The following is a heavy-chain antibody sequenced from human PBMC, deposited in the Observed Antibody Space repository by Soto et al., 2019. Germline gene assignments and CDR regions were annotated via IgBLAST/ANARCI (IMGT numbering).Heavy chain of an antibody. J-gene: IGHJ5*02. V-gene: IGHV4-38-2*01. CDR1: GYSISSGYY. Sequence: SETLSLTCAVSGYSISSGYYWGWIRQPPGKGLEWIGSIYHSGSTYYNPSLKSRVTISVDTSKNQFSLKLSSVPAADTAAYYCARVQYYDFWSGYYTGNWFDPWGQGTLVTVSS. D-gene: IGHD3-3*01. CDR2: IYHSGST. CDR3: ARVQYYDFWSGYYTGNWFDP.